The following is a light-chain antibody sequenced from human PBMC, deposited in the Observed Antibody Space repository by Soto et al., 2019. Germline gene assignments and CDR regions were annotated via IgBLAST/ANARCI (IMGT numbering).Light chain of an antibody. J-gene: IGKJ1*01. CDR2: ESS. V-gene: IGKV1-39*01. Sequence: DIHMAQSPSSVSASVGDTVTITCRASQNVRSYLNWYQQKPGKAPKLLIYESSTLESGVPSTFSGDGFGTDFTLTISSLHHDDFETYYCQQSLFAHPTFGRGTKV. CDR3: QQSLFAHPT. CDR1: QNVRSY.